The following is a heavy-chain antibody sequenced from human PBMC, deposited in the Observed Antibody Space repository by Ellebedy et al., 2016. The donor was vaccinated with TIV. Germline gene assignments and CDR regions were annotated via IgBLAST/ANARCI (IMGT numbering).Heavy chain of an antibody. D-gene: IGHD5-24*01. CDR3: ARGGDGHIHY. V-gene: IGHV4-30-4*01. Sequence: MPSETLSLTCTVSGGSISSGDYYWSWIRQPPGKGLEWIGYIYYSGNTYHNPSLKSRVTISVDTSKNQFSLKLSSVTAADTAVYYCARGGDGHIHYWGQGTLVTVSS. J-gene: IGHJ4*02. CDR1: GGSISSGDYY. CDR2: IYYSGNT.